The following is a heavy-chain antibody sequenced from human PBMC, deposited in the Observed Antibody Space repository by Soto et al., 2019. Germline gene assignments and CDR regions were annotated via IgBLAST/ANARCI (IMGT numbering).Heavy chain of an antibody. J-gene: IGHJ4*02. CDR1: GGSISSSSYY. Sequence: SETLSLTCTVSGGSISSSSYYWGWIRQPPGKGLEWIGSIYYSGSTYYNPSLKSRVTISVDTSKNQFSLKLSSVTAADTAVYYCASEVAAILLMDYWGQGTLVTVSS. V-gene: IGHV4-39*01. CDR2: IYYSGST. CDR3: ASEVAAILLMDY. D-gene: IGHD2-15*01.